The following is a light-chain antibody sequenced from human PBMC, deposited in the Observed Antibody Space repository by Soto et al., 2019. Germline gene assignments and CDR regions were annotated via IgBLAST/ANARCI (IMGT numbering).Light chain of an antibody. Sequence: DIQMTQSPSSVSASVGDRVTITCRASQGISSCLAWHQQKPGKAPKLLIYAASSFQSGVPSRFSGSGSGTDFTLTISSLQPEDFATYYCQQANSFPITFGQGTRLEIK. CDR3: QQANSFPIT. V-gene: IGKV1-12*01. CDR1: QGISSC. J-gene: IGKJ5*01. CDR2: AAS.